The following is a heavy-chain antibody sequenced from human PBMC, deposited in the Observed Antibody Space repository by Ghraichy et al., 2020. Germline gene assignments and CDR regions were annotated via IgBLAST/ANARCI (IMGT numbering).Heavy chain of an antibody. V-gene: IGHV3-43D*03. CDR1: GFTFDDYA. J-gene: IGHJ6*02. D-gene: IGHD1-26*01. Sequence: SCAASGFTFDDYAMHWVRQAPGKGLEWVSLISWDGGSTYYADSVKGRFTISRDNSKNSLYLQMNSLRAEDTALYYCAKDIAGARGGYYYGMDVWGQGTTVTVSS. CDR2: ISWDGGST. CDR3: AKDIAGARGGYYYGMDV.